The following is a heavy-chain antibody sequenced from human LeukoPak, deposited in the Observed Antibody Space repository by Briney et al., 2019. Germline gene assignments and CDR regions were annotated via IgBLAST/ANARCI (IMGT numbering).Heavy chain of an antibody. CDR3: AREGVYSSGWYYYYYYMDV. V-gene: IGHV4-61*02. Sequence: SETLSLTCTVSGGSISSGSYYWSWIRQPAGKGLEWIGRIYTSGSTNYNPSLKSRVTISVDTSKNQFSLKLSSVTAADTAVYYCAREGVYSSGWYYYYYYMDVWGKGTTVTISS. CDR2: IYTSGST. CDR1: GGSISSGSYY. D-gene: IGHD6-19*01. J-gene: IGHJ6*03.